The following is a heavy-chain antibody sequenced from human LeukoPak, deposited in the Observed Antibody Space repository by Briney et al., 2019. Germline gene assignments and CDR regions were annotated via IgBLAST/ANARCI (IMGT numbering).Heavy chain of an antibody. D-gene: IGHD6-13*01. CDR1: GYTFTSYG. V-gene: IGHV1-18*01. J-gene: IGHJ4*02. Sequence: GASVKVSCKASGYTFTSYGISWVRQAPGQGLEWMGWISAYNGNTNYAQKLQGRVTMTTDTSTSTAYMELRSLRSDDTAVYYCARSRNPLSIAAAGYWGQGTLVTVSS. CDR2: ISAYNGNT. CDR3: ARSRNPLSIAAAGY.